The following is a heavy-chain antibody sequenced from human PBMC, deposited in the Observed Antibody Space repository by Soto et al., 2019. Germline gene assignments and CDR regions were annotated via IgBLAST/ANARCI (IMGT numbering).Heavy chain of an antibody. CDR1: GGTFSSYA. CDR3: ARDLVEMATITYYYYYGMDV. V-gene: IGHV1-69*06. Sequence: SVKVSCKASGGTFSSYAISWVRQAPGQGLEWMGGIIPIFGTANYAQKFQGRVTITADNSTSTAYMELSSLRSEDTAVYYCARDLVEMATITYYYYYGMDVCGQRTTVTVSS. D-gene: IGHD5-12*01. CDR2: IIPIFGTA. J-gene: IGHJ6*02.